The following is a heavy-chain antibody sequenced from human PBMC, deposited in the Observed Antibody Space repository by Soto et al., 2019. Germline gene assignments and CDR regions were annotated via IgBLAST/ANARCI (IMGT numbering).Heavy chain of an antibody. CDR2: IYYSGST. V-gene: IGHV4-59*01. D-gene: IGHD1-26*01. CDR1: GVSISSYY. J-gene: IGHJ6*02. Sequence: SETLSLTCTVSGVSISSYYWSWIRQPPGKGLEWIGYIYYSGSTNYNPSLKSRVTISVDTSKNQFSLKLSSVTAADTAVYYCARIWESRPTGYYGMDVWGQGTTVTGSS. CDR3: ARIWESRPTGYYGMDV.